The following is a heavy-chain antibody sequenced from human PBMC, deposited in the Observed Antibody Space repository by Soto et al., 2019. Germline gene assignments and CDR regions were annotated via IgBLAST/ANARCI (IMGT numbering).Heavy chain of an antibody. Sequence: EVQLLESGGGLVQPGGSLRLSCAASGFPFSSRAMSWVRQAPGKGLEWVSGISGSGTVTYYEDSVKGRFTISRDNSKNTLYLQMNSPMDHDTAVYYGAEWARYCSGADCRAWGQGTLVTVSS. CDR3: AEWARYCSGADCRA. D-gene: IGHD2-15*01. CDR1: GFPFSSRA. CDR2: ISGSGTVT. J-gene: IGHJ5*02. V-gene: IGHV3-23*01.